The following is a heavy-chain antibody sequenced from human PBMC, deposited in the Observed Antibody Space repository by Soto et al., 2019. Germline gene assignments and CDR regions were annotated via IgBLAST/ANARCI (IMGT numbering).Heavy chain of an antibody. CDR2: ISGSGSKK. CDR1: GFIFENFG. J-gene: IGHJ5*02. CDR3: AKNQGVELVPLATVDWFDP. Sequence: GGSLRLSCAASGFIFENFGMSWVRQAPGKGLEWISSISGSGSKKYYADSVKGRFTISRDNSKSTVYLELNNLSAEDTAVYHCAKNQGVELVPLATVDWFDPWGQGSVVTVSS. D-gene: IGHD1-26*01. V-gene: IGHV3-23*01.